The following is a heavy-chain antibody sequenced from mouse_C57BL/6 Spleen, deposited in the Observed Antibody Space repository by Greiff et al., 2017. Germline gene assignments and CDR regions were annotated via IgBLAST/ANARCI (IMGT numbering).Heavy chain of an antibody. CDR3: ARWLLPNYYAMHY. V-gene: IGHV1-82*01. Sequence: QVQLQQSGPELVKPGASVKISCKASGYAFSSSWMNWVKQRPGKGLEWIGRIYPGDGDTNYNGKFKGKATLTADKSSSTAYMQLSSLTSEDSAVYFCARWLLPNYYAMHYWGQGTSATVSS. D-gene: IGHD2-3*01. CDR1: GYAFSSSW. J-gene: IGHJ4*01. CDR2: IYPGDGDT.